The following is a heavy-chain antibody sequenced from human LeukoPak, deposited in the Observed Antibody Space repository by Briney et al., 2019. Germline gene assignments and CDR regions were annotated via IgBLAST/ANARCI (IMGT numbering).Heavy chain of an antibody. J-gene: IGHJ3*02. Sequence: ASVKVSCKASGYDFTSYAMHWVRQAPGQRLEWMGCINAGNGNTKYSQRFQDRVTVTRDTSTSTAYMELSSLRSEDTAVYYCAKDEKGYYHDTSGYPDAFDIWGQGTMVTVS. CDR3: AKDEKGYYHDTSGYPDAFDI. CDR2: INAGNGNT. CDR1: GYDFTSYA. D-gene: IGHD3-22*01. V-gene: IGHV1-3*01.